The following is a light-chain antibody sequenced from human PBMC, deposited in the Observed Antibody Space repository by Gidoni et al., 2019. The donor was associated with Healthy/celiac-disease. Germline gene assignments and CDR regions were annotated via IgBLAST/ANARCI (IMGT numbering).Light chain of an antibody. CDR3: QQYYSTPRLT. J-gene: IGKJ4*01. CDR2: WAS. Sequence: DIVMTQSPDSLAVSLGERANINCKSSQSVLYSSNNKNYLAWYQQKPGQPPKLFIYWASTRESGVPDRFSGSGSGTDFTLTISSLQAEDVAVYYCQQYYSTPRLTFGGGTKVEIK. CDR1: QSVLYSSNNKNY. V-gene: IGKV4-1*01.